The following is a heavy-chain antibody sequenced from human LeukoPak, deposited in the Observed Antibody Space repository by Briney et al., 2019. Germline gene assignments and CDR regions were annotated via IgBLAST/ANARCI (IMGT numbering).Heavy chain of an antibody. D-gene: IGHD6-19*01. CDR1: GFTFSSYS. J-gene: IGHJ4*02. CDR2: IYYSGST. Sequence: LRLSCAASGFTFSSYSMNWVRQPPGKGLEWIGYIYYSGSTYYNPSLKSRVTISVDTSKNQFSLKLSSVTAADTAVYYCARDRRAIAVAGHFDYWGQGTLVTVSS. V-gene: IGHV4-30-4*08. CDR3: ARDRRAIAVAGHFDY.